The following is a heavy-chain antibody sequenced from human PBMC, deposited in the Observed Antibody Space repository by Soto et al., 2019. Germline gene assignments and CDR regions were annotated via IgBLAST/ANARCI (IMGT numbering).Heavy chain of an antibody. CDR3: ARDQIYSSGCPDLGEYYYYGMDV. CDR2: IYSCGST. V-gene: IGHV3-66*03. Sequence: GGSLRLSCAASGFTVSSNYMSWVRQAPGKGLEWVSVIYSCGSTYYADSVKGRFTISRDNSKNTLYLQMNSLRAEDTAVYYCARDQIYSSGCPDLGEYYYYGMDVWGQGTTVTVSS. D-gene: IGHD6-19*01. J-gene: IGHJ6*02. CDR1: GFTVSSNY.